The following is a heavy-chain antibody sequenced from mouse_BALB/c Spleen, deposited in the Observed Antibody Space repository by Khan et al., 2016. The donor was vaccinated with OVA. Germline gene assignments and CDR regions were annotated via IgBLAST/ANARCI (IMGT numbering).Heavy chain of an antibody. CDR3: ARRNYFGYTFAY. CDR2: ISPGSGDT. CDR1: GYTFTDFY. D-gene: IGHD1-2*01. V-gene: IGHV1-77*01. J-gene: IGHJ3*01. Sequence: VKLQQSGAELARPGASVKLSCKASGYTFTDFYINWVKQRTGPGLEWIGEISPGSGDTFYNERFKDKATLTADTSSNTAYMQLRSLTSEASAVYFCARRNYFGYTFAYWGQGTLVTVSA.